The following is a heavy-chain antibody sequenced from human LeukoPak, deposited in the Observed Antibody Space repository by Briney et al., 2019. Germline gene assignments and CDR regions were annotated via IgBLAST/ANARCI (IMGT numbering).Heavy chain of an antibody. D-gene: IGHD6-13*01. CDR1: GFTFSTYW. J-gene: IGHJ4*02. V-gene: IGHV3-7*01. CDR2: IKQDGSEK. CDR3: TREAAAGIDY. Sequence: GGSLRLSXAASGFTFSTYWMSWVRQAPGKGLEWVANIKQDGSEKYYLDSVKGRFTISRDNAKNSLYLQMNSLRAEDTAVYFCTREAAAGIDYWGQGTLVTVSS.